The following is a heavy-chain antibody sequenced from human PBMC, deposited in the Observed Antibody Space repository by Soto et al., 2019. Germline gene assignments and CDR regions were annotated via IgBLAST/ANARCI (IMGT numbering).Heavy chain of an antibody. CDR3: ARDDVYSSSWYGMDV. CDR2: IYYSGST. J-gene: IGHJ6*02. Sequence: SETLSLTCTVSGGSISSYYWSWIRQPPGKGLEWIGYIYYSGSTNYNPSLKSRVTISVDTSKNQFSLKLSSVTAADTAVYYCARDDVYSSSWYGMDVWGQGTTVTVSS. CDR1: GGSISSYY. D-gene: IGHD6-13*01. V-gene: IGHV4-59*01.